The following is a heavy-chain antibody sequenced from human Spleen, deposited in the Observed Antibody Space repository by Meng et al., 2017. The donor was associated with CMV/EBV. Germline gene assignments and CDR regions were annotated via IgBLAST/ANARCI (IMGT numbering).Heavy chain of an antibody. D-gene: IGHD3-16*01. CDR1: GYSFTDYS. V-gene: IGHV1-2*06. CDR3: ARDYWGSYEY. J-gene: IGHJ4*02. CDR2: INPNNGDT. Sequence: SCTTSGYSFTDYSLDWVRQAPGQGLEWMGRINPNNGDTNYAQKFQGRVTMTRDTSISTIYMELSRVTFDDAAIYYCARDYWGSYEYWGQGTLVTVSS.